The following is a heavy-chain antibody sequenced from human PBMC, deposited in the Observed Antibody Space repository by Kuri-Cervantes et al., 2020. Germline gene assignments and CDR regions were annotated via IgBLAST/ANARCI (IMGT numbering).Heavy chain of an antibody. CDR3: ASQQQLVPTISWFDP. Sequence: GGSLRLSCAASGFTFSSYGMHWVRQAPGKGLEWVAVISYDGSNKYYADSVKGRFTIPRDNSKNTLYLQMNSLRAEDTAVYYCASQQQLVPTISWFDPWGQGTLVTVPS. D-gene: IGHD6-13*01. CDR2: ISYDGSNK. CDR1: GFTFSSYG. V-gene: IGHV3-30*19. J-gene: IGHJ5*02.